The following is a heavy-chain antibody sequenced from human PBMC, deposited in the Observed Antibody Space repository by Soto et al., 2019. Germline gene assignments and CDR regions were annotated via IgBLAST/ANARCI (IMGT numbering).Heavy chain of an antibody. J-gene: IGHJ3*02. V-gene: IGHV3-23*01. CDR2: VTADGGT. CDR1: GFTVSSHA. D-gene: IGHD2-15*01. Sequence: EVQVLESGGGLVQPGGSLRLSCEGSGFTVSSHAMTWMRQAPGKGPEWVSTVTADGGTYYADSVKGRFAMSRDTSENTLYIQMNSLGAEDTAAYYCAPHVSCTGGSCQYDAFAIRGQGTMVTVSS. CDR3: APHVSCTGGSCQYDAFAI.